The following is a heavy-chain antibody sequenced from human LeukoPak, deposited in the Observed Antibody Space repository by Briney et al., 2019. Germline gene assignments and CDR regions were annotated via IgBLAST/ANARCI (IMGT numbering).Heavy chain of an antibody. V-gene: IGHV3-23*01. CDR3: ASSDYGAFDY. CDR1: GFTFSSYA. CDR2: ISASGVST. Sequence: GGSLRLSCAASGFTFSSYAMTWVRQAPGKGLEWVSGISASGVSTYYADSVKGRFTISRDNAKNSLYLQMNSLRAEDTAVYYCASSDYGAFDYWGQGTLVTVSS. D-gene: IGHD4-17*01. J-gene: IGHJ4*02.